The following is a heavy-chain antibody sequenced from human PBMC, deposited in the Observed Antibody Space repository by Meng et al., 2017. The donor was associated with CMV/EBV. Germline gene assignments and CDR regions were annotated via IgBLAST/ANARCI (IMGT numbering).Heavy chain of an antibody. J-gene: IGHJ4*02. D-gene: IGHD6-13*01. Sequence: GESLKISCAASGFTFSSYSMNWVRQAPGKGLEWVSSISSSSSYIYYADSVKGRFTISRDNAKNSLYLQMSSLRAEDTAVYYCARTKQLVRFDYWGQGTLVTVSS. CDR3: ARTKQLVRFDY. CDR2: ISSSSSYI. CDR1: GFTFSSYS. V-gene: IGHV3-21*01.